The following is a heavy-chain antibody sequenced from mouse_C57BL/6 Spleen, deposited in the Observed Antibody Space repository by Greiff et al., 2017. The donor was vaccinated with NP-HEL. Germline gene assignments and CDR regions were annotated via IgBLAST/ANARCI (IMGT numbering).Heavy chain of an antibody. D-gene: IGHD1-1*01. CDR3: ARRYYGSSYWYFDV. Sequence: EVHLVESGGGLVKPGGSLKLSCAASGFTFSDYGMHWVRQAPEKGLEWVAYISSGSSTIYYADTVKGRFTISRDNAKNTLFLQMTRLRSEDTAMYYCARRYYGSSYWYFDVWGTGTTVTVSS. CDR1: GFTFSDYG. J-gene: IGHJ1*03. CDR2: ISSGSSTI. V-gene: IGHV5-17*01.